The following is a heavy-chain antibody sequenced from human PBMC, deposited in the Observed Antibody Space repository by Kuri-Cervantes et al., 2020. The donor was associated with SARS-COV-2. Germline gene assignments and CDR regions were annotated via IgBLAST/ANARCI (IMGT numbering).Heavy chain of an antibody. D-gene: IGHD3-3*01. V-gene: IGHV4-39*01. CDR2: IYYSGST. J-gene: IGHJ5*02. CDR1: GGSISSSSYY. CDR3: ARHRGTIFGVVIWWFDP. Sequence: GSLRLSCTVSGGSISSSSYYWGWIRQPPGKGLEWIGSIYYSGSTYYNPSLKSRVTISVDTSKNQFSLKLSSVTAADTAVYYCARHRGTIFGVVIWWFDPWGQGTLVTVSS.